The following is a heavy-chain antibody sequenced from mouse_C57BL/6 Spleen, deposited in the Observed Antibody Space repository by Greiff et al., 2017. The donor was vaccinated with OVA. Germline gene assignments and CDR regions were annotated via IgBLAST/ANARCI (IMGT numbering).Heavy chain of an antibody. CDR1: GFTFSDYG. Sequence: EVKVVESGGGLVKPGGSLKLSCAASGFTFSDYGMHWVRQAPEKGLEWVAYISSGSSTIYYADTVKGRFTISRDNAKNTLFLQMTSLRSEDTAMYYCARGDYYDYIAYWGQGTLVTVSA. CDR3: ARGDYYDYIAY. D-gene: IGHD2-4*01. J-gene: IGHJ3*01. CDR2: ISSGSSTI. V-gene: IGHV5-17*01.